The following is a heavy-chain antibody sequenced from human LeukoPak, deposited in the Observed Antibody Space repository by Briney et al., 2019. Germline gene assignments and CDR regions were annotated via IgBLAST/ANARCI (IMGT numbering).Heavy chain of an antibody. D-gene: IGHD4-17*01. CDR3: ARALSTVTTYFDS. J-gene: IGHJ4*02. V-gene: IGHV4-34*01. CDR1: GGPLSGYY. CDR2: INPGGIT. Sequence: SETLSLTCAVSGGPLSGYYWSWIRQPPGKGLEWIGEINPGGITNYNPSFKSRITISADTSKSQFSLEVRSVTAADTAMFYCARALSTVTTYFDSWGQGTLLTVSP.